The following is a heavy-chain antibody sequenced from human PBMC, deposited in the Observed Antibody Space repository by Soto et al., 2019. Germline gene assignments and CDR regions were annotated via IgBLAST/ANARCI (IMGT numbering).Heavy chain of an antibody. J-gene: IGHJ4*02. D-gene: IGHD2-2*01. Sequence: QVQLVESGGGLVKPGGSLRLSCAASGFTFSDYYMNWIRQSPGKGLEWLSYISSGGTAIYYADSVKGRFTVSRDNAKNSRFLQMNSLRAEDTAVYFCARAPSGSGGSTSLYDYWGQGTLVTVSS. V-gene: IGHV3-11*01. CDR3: ARAPSGSGGSTSLYDY. CDR1: GFTFSDYY. CDR2: ISSGGTAI.